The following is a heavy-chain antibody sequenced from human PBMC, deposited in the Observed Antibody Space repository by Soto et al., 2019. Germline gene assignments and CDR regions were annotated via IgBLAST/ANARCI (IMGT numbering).Heavy chain of an antibody. CDR1: GFTFSSYG. Sequence: QVQLVESGGGVVQPGRSLRLSCAASGFTFSSYGMHWVRQAPGKVLEWVAVISYDGSNKYYADSVKGRFTISRDNSKNTLYLQMNSLRAEDTAVYYCANAPAIVVVPAALGGDYWGQGTLVTVSS. J-gene: IGHJ4*02. CDR2: ISYDGSNK. CDR3: ANAPAIVVVPAALGGDY. D-gene: IGHD2-2*01. V-gene: IGHV3-30*18.